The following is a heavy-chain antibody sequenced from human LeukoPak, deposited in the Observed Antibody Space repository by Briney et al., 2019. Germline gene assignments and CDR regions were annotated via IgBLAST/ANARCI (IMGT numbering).Heavy chain of an antibody. CDR2: ISSSGSTI. D-gene: IGHD2-2*01. CDR1: GFTFSSYE. CDR3: ARGRCSSTSCYARGRFDP. J-gene: IGHJ5*02. Sequence: PGGSLRLSCAASGFTFSSYEMNWVRQAPGKGLEWVSYISSSGSTIYYADSVKGRFTISRDNAKNSLYLQMNSLRAEDTAVYYCARGRCSSTSCYARGRFDPWGQGTLVTVSS. V-gene: IGHV3-48*03.